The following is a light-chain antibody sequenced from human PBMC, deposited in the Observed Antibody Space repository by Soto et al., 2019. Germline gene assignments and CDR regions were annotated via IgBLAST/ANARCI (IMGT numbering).Light chain of an antibody. J-gene: IGKJ4*01. CDR2: GSS. CDR1: ENVGTN. Sequence: IVMTQSPATLSVSPGEGVTLSCRASENVGTNLAWYQQKPGQAPRLLIYGSSTRATGIPAPFSGSGSGTEFTLTISRLQSEEYEIYYCQPDNNWGLSFGGGTKVEIK. CDR3: QPDNNWGLS. V-gene: IGKV3D-15*01.